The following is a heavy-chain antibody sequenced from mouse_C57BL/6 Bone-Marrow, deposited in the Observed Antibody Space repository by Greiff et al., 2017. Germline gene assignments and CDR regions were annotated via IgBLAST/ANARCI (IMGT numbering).Heavy chain of an antibody. CDR2: IDPSDSES. CDR3: ASWGSYYGSSHTYFDY. D-gene: IGHD1-1*01. V-gene: IGHV1-52*01. Sequence: QVQLQQPGAELVRPGSSVKLSCKASGYTFTSYWMHWVKQRPIQGLEWIGNIDPSDSESHYNQKFKDKATLTVNTSSSTAYMQLSSLTSEDSAVYYCASWGSYYGSSHTYFDYWGQGTTLTVSS. CDR1: GYTFTSYW. J-gene: IGHJ2*01.